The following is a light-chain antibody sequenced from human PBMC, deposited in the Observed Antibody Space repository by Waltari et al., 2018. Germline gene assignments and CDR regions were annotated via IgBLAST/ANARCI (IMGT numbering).Light chain of an antibody. Sequence: DIVITQSPVSPAVSLGERAALTCASTQSVLYSANSKNYLAWFQQKPGQPPKLLIYWASTRESGVPDRFIGSGSGTDFTLTITSLQAEDVAVYYCQQYYGSPRTFGQGTKVEIK. V-gene: IGKV4-1*01. CDR1: QSVLYSANSKNY. CDR2: WAS. J-gene: IGKJ1*01. CDR3: QQYYGSPRT.